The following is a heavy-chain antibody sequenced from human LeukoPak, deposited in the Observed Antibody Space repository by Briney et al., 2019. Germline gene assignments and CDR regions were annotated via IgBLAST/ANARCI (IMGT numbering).Heavy chain of an antibody. CDR2: TSGSGGST. D-gene: IGHD2-15*01. CDR3: AKDGSRAWDIGFQH. J-gene: IGHJ1*01. CDR1: GFTFSSFG. V-gene: IGHV3-23*01. Sequence: GGSLRLSCAASGFTFSSFGMSWVRQAPGKGLEWVSGTSGSGGSTYYADSVKGRFTISRDNSKNTLYLQMNSLRAEDTAVYYCAKDGSRAWDIGFQHWGQGTLVTVSS.